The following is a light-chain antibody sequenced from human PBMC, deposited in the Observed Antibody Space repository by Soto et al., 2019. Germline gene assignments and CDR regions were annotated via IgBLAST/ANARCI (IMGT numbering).Light chain of an antibody. V-gene: IGKV1-5*03. CDR3: QQYNSYSRT. CDR2: KAS. CDR1: QSISSW. Sequence: DIQMTQSPSTLSASVGDRVTITCRASQSISSWLAWYQQKPGKAPKLLIYKASSFESGVPSRFSGSGSGTEFTLAISSLQPDDFVTYYCQQYNSYSRTFGQGTKVEIK. J-gene: IGKJ1*01.